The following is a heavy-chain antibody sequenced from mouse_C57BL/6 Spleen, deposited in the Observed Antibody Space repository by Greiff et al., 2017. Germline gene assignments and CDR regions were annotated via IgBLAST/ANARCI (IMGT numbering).Heavy chain of an antibody. CDR2: ISNGGGST. CDR3: ARHNDGYYDAMDY. J-gene: IGHJ4*01. CDR1: GFTFSDYY. D-gene: IGHD2-3*01. Sequence: EVMLVESGGGLVQPGGSLKLSCAASGFTFSDYYMYWVRQTPEKRLEWVAYISNGGGSTYYPDTVKGRFTISRDNAKNTLYLQMSRLKSEDTAMYYCARHNDGYYDAMDYWGQGTSVTVSS. V-gene: IGHV5-12*01.